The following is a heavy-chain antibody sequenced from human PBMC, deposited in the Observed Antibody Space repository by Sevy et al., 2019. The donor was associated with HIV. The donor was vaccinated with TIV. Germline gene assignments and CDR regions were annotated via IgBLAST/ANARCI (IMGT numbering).Heavy chain of an antibody. J-gene: IGHJ4*02. CDR3: VRWASYYASGALYFDY. D-gene: IGHD3-10*01. CDR1: GYFISSSYY. CDR2: GHYDRRT. V-gene: IGHV4-38-2*02. Sequence: SETLSLICTVSGYFISSSYYWGWIRQPPGKGLEYIGNGHYDRRTYYNPSLMSRVTVSLDTSNNQFSLKVTSVTDADTAAYFCVRWASYYASGALYFDYWGQGTLVTVSS.